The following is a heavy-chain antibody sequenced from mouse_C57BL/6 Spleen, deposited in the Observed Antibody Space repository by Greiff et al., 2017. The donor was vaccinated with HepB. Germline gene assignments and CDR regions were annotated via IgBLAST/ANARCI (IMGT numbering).Heavy chain of an antibody. Sequence: EVQLVESGGDLVKPGGSLKLSCAASGFTFSSYGMSWVRQTPDKRLEWVATISSGGSYTSYPDSVKGRFTISRDNAKNTLYLQMSSLKYEDTAMYYCASYGSSYGYWYFDVWGTGTTVTVSS. CDR1: GFTFSSYG. V-gene: IGHV5-6*01. J-gene: IGHJ1*03. D-gene: IGHD1-1*01. CDR3: ASYGSSYGYWYFDV. CDR2: ISSGGSYT.